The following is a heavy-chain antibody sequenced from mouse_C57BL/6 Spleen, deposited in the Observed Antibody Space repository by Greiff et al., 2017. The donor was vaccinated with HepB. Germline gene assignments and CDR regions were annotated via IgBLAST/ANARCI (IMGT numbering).Heavy chain of an antibody. CDR2: INPNNGGT. Sequence: EVQLQQSGPELVKPGASVKIPCKASGYTFTDYNMDWVKQSHGKSLEWIGDINPNNGGTIYNQKFKGKATLTVDKSSSTAYMELRSLTSEDTAVYYCARPNPLLRRYHWYFDVWGTGTTVTVSS. J-gene: IGHJ1*03. CDR1: GYTFTDYN. CDR3: ARPNPLLRRYHWYFDV. V-gene: IGHV1-18*01. D-gene: IGHD1-1*01.